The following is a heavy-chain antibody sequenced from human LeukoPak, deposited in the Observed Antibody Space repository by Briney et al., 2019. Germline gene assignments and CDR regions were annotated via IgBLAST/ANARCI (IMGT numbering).Heavy chain of an antibody. Sequence: APVKVSCKASGYTFTSYGISWVRQAPGQGLEWMGWISAYNGNTNYAQKLQGRVTMTTDTSTSTAYMELRSLRSDDTAVYYCARDRGFNDILTGYYKGAFDIGGQGTMVTVSS. D-gene: IGHD3-9*01. CDR2: ISAYNGNT. CDR1: GYTFTSYG. J-gene: IGHJ3*02. CDR3: ARDRGFNDILTGYYKGAFDI. V-gene: IGHV1-18*01.